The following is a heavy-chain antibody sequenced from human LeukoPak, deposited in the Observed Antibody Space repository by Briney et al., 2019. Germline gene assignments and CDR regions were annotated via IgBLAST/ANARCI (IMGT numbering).Heavy chain of an antibody. J-gene: IGHJ4*02. CDR1: GFTVSSNY. D-gene: IGHD5-18*01. CDR3: ARRYTYGYGFDF. Sequence: GGSLRLSCAASGFTVSSNYMSWVRQAPGKGLEWVSVIYSGGSTYYAGSVKGRFTISRDNSKNTLYLQMNSLRADDTAVYYCARRYTYGYGFDFWGQGTLVTVSS. V-gene: IGHV3-53*01. CDR2: IYSGGST.